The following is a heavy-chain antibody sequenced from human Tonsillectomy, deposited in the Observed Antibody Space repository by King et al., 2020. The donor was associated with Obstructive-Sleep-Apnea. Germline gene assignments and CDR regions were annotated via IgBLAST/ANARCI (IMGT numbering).Heavy chain of an antibody. Sequence: LQLQESGPGLVKPSETLSLTCTVSGGSISSYYWSWIRQPPGKGLEWIGYIYYSRSTNYNPSLKSRVTISVDTSKNQFSLKLRSVTAADTAVYYCARHQSFDSSVVVGFLVYCGPGTLGSLS. CDR2: IYYSRST. D-gene: IGHD3-22*01. J-gene: IGHJ4*01. CDR1: GGSISSYY. V-gene: IGHV4-59*01. CDR3: ARHQSFDSSVVVGFLVY.